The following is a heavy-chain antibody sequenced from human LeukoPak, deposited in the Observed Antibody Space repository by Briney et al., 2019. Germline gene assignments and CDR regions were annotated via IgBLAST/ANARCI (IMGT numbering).Heavy chain of an antibody. CDR1: GGTFSSYA. Sequence: ASVKVSCKASGGTFSSYAISWVRQAPGQGLEWMGWISAYNGNTNYAQKLQGRVTMTTDTSTSTAYMELRSLRSDDTAVYYCARDVYDSSGYLFWFDPWGQGTLVTVSS. J-gene: IGHJ5*02. CDR2: ISAYNGNT. D-gene: IGHD3-22*01. CDR3: ARDVYDSSGYLFWFDP. V-gene: IGHV1-18*01.